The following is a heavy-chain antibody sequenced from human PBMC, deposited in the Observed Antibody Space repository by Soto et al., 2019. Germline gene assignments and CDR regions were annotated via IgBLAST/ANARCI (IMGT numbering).Heavy chain of an antibody. Sequence: ASVKVSCKASGFTFTSSAVQWVRQARGQRLEWIGWIVVGSGNTNYAQKFQERVTITRDMSTSTAYMELSSLRSEDTAVYYCAAGVGPAALPPSYYYYGMDVWGQGTTVTVSS. CDR2: IVVGSGNT. CDR3: AAGVGPAALPPSYYYYGMDV. J-gene: IGHJ6*02. V-gene: IGHV1-58*01. D-gene: IGHD2-2*01. CDR1: GFTFTSSA.